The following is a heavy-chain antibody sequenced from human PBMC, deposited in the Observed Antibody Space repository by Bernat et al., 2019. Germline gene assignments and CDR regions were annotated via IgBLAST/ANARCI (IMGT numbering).Heavy chain of an antibody. CDR3: ARPKYYYDSSGYYYYGMDV. CDR2: IIPILGIA. J-gene: IGHJ6*02. Sequence: QVQLVQSGAEVKKPGSSVKVSCKASGGTFSSYAISWVRQAPGQGLEWMGRIIPILGIANYDQKFPGRVTITADKSTSTAYMELSSLRSEDTAVYYCARPKYYYDSSGYYYYGMDVWGQGTTVTVSS. V-gene: IGHV1-69*04. D-gene: IGHD3-22*01. CDR1: GGTFSSYA.